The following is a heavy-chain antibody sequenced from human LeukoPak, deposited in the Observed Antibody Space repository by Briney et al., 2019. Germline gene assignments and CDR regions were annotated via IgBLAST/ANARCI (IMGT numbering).Heavy chain of an antibody. CDR2: ISAYNGNT. CDR3: ARDRGLGWFGELLYLSGFDY. Sequence: ASVKVSCKASGYTFTIYGISWVRQAPGQGLEWMGWISAYNGNTNYAQKLQGRVTMTTDTSTSTAYMELRSLRSDDTAVYYCARDRGLGWFGELLYLSGFDYWGQGTLVTVSS. J-gene: IGHJ4*02. CDR1: GYTFTIYG. D-gene: IGHD3-10*01. V-gene: IGHV1-18*01.